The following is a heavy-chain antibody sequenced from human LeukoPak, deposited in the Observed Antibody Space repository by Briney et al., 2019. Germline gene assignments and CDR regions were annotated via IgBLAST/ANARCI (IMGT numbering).Heavy chain of an antibody. J-gene: IGHJ1*01. CDR2: IYPGDSDT. CDR3: ARSAADRSTSLYFQH. V-gene: IGHV5-51*01. Sequence: GESLKISCKGSGFSFTSFWIGWVRQMPGKDLEWIGIIYPGDSDTRYSPSFQGQVTISADRSTSTAYLQWSRLKASDTAIYYCARSAADRSTSLYFQHWGQGTLVTVSS. CDR1: GFSFTSFW. D-gene: IGHD2/OR15-2a*01.